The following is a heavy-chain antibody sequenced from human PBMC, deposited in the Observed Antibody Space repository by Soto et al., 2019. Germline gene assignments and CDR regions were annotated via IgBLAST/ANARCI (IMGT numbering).Heavy chain of an antibody. CDR1: GIPVSSNY. Sequence: EVQLVEPGGGLVQPGGSLRLSCAASGIPVSSNYMTWVRQAPGKGLEWVSVLHSGGDTYYANSVKGRFTISRHDSTNTLFLQMNSLTPEDTAVYYCARDGPYYYASRMDVWGQGTTVTVSS. V-gene: IGHV3-53*04. CDR2: LHSGGDT. D-gene: IGHD3-10*01. J-gene: IGHJ6*02. CDR3: ARDGPYYYASRMDV.